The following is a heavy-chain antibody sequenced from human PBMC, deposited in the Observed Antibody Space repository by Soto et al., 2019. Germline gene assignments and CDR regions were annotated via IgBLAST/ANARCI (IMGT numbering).Heavy chain of an antibody. J-gene: IGHJ4*02. CDR1: GLTFSSYG. CDR2: ISYDGSNK. V-gene: IGHV3-30*18. Sequence: RRLSCAASGLTFSSYGMHWVRQAPGKGLEWVAVISYDGSNKYYADSVKGRFTISRDNSKDTLYLQMNSLRAEDTAVYYCAKASYGPTLGYWGQGTLVTVSS. CDR3: AKASYGPTLGY. D-gene: IGHD3-10*01.